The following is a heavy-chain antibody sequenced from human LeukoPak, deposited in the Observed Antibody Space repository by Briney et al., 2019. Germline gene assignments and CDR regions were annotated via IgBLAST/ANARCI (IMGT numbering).Heavy chain of an antibody. V-gene: IGHV4-4*02. Sequence: PSETLSLTCAVSGGSISSSNWWSWVRQPPGKGLEWIGEIYHSGSTNYNPSLKSRVTISVDKSKNQFSLKLSSVTAADTAVYYCARARTYYDFWSGYSAGYFDYWGQGTLVTVSS. J-gene: IGHJ4*02. D-gene: IGHD3-3*01. CDR3: ARARTYYDFWSGYSAGYFDY. CDR1: GGSISSSNW. CDR2: IYHSGST.